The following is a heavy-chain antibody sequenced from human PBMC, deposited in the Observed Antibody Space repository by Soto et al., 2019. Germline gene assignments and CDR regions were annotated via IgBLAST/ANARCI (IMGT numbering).Heavy chain of an antibody. D-gene: IGHD6-19*01. CDR3: SRGRKWLGKYFDY. V-gene: IGHV4-34*01. CDR1: GGSFSGYY. Sequence: SETLSLTCAVYGGSFSGYYWRWISQPPGKGLEWIGEINHSGSTNYNPSLKSRVTISVDTSKNQFSLKLSSVTAADTAVYYCSRGRKWLGKYFDYCGQGTLVTVSS. CDR2: INHSGST. J-gene: IGHJ4*02.